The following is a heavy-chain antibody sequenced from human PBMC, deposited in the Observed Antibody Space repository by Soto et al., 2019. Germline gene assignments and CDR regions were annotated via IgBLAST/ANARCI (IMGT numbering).Heavy chain of an antibody. CDR2: ISAYNGNT. V-gene: IGHV1-18*01. CDR1: GYTFTSYG. CDR3: ARGTCSGGSCYSYAFDI. J-gene: IGHJ3*02. D-gene: IGHD2-15*01. Sequence: ASVKVSCKASGYTFTSYGISWVRQAPGQGLEWMGWISAYNGNTNYAQKLQGRVTMTTDTSTSTAYMELRSLRSDDTAVYYCARGTCSGGSCYSYAFDIWGQGTMVTVSS.